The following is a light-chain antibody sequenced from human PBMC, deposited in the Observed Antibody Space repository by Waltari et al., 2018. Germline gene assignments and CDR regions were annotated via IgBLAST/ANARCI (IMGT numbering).Light chain of an antibody. CDR2: DAS. V-gene: IGKV3-15*01. CDR3: QQYSDWPLT. Sequence: EIVMTQSPATLSVSPGERVTLSCRASQSVNNKLAWYQQKPGQAPRLLIYDASTRATGIPTSFRGSGSGTEFTITISSLQSEDFAVYYCQQYSDWPLTFGGGTKVEIK. J-gene: IGKJ4*01. CDR1: QSVNNK.